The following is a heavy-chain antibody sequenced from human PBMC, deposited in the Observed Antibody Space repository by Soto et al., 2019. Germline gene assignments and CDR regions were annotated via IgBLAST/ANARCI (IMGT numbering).Heavy chain of an antibody. Sequence: GASVKVSCKASGYTFTGYYMHWVRQAPGQGLEWMGWINPNSGGTNYAQKFQGWVTMTRDTSISTAYMELSRLRSDDTAVYYCARTLVVPAAGTEPGYYYYGMAVWGQGTTVTVSS. CDR3: ARTLVVPAAGTEPGYYYYGMAV. CDR2: INPNSGGT. J-gene: IGHJ6*02. D-gene: IGHD2-2*01. V-gene: IGHV1-2*04. CDR1: GYTFTGYY.